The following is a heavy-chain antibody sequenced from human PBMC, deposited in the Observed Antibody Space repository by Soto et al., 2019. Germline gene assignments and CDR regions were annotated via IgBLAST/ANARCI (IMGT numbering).Heavy chain of an antibody. J-gene: IGHJ4*02. Sequence: SETLSLTCNVSGGSISTTSKFWSWIRQPPGKGLEWIGYIYYSGSTNYNPSLKSRVTISVDTSKNQFSLKLSSVTAADTAVYYCARRYGGNFDYWGQGTLVTVSS. D-gene: IGHD1-26*01. CDR2: IYYSGST. CDR1: GGSISTTSKF. CDR3: ARRYGGNFDY. V-gene: IGHV4-61*01.